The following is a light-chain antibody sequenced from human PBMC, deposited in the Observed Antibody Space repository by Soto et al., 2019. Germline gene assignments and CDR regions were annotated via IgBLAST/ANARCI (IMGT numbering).Light chain of an antibody. CDR3: QQYNNWPFT. Sequence: EIVMTQSPATLSVSPGERATLSCRASQSVSSNLAWYQQKSGQAPRLLIYGASTRATGIPARFSGSGSGTEFTLTISSLQSEDFAVYYCQQYNNWPFTFGPGTKVAIK. J-gene: IGKJ3*01. CDR1: QSVSSN. CDR2: GAS. V-gene: IGKV3-15*01.